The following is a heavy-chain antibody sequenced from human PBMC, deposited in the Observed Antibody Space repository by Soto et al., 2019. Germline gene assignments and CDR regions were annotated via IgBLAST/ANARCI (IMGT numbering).Heavy chain of an antibody. V-gene: IGHV3-72*01. CDR1: GFTFSDHY. CDR3: VLRLGELSWDY. CDR2: TRNKANSYTT. Sequence: EVQLVESGGGLVQPGGSLRLSCAASGFTFSDHYMDWVRQAPGKGLEWVGRTRNKANSYTTEYAASVKGRFTISRDGSKNSLYLQMNSLKTEDTAVYYCVLRLGELSWDYWGQGTLVTVSS. D-gene: IGHD3-16*02. J-gene: IGHJ4*02.